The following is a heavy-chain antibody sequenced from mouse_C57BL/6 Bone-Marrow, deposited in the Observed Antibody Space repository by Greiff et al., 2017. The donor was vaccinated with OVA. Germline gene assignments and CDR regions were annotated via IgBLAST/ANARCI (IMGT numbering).Heavy chain of an antibody. V-gene: IGHV14-2*01. CDR1: GFNIKDYY. D-gene: IGHD1-1*01. Sequence: EVKLMESGAELVKPGASVKLSCTASGFNIKDYYMHWVKQRTEQGLAWIGRIDPEDGETKYAPKFQGKASITADTSSNTAYLQLSSLTSEDTAVYYCARPYYYGSSSYYFDYWGQGTTLTVSS. J-gene: IGHJ2*01. CDR2: IDPEDGET. CDR3: ARPYYYGSSSYYFDY.